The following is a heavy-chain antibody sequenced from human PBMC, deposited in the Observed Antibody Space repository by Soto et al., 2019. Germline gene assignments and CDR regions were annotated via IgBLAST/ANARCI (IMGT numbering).Heavy chain of an antibody. D-gene: IGHD6-13*01. Sequence: QVQLVQSGAEVKKPGASVKVSCKASGYTFTSYGISWVRQAPGQGLEWMGWVSAYNGNTNYAQKLQGRVTMTTDTSTSTASMELRSLRSDDMAVYYSARDGSSWASYYYGMDVWGQGTTVTVSS. CDR1: GYTFTSYG. J-gene: IGHJ6*02. CDR2: VSAYNGNT. CDR3: ARDGSSWASYYYGMDV. V-gene: IGHV1-18*03.